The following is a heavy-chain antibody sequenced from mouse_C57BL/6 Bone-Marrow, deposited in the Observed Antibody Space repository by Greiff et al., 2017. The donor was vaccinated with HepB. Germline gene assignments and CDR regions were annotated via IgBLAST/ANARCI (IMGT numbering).Heavy chain of an antibody. Sequence: VKLQESGAELVRPGASVKLSCKASGYTFTDYYINWVKQRPGQGLEWIARIYPGSGNTYYNEKFKGKATLTAEKSSSTAYMQLSSLTSEDSAVYFCARSRIYHFDYWGQGTTLTVSS. J-gene: IGHJ2*01. V-gene: IGHV1-76*01. CDR2: IYPGSGNT. D-gene: IGHD1-1*01. CDR1: GYTFTDYY. CDR3: ARSRIYHFDY.